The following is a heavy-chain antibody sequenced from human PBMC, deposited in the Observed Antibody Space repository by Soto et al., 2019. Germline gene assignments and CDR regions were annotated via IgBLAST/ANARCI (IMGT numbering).Heavy chain of an antibody. CDR3: ARVGYAVTTGGAFDI. CDR2: IYSGGST. J-gene: IGHJ3*02. CDR1: GFTVSSNY. V-gene: IGHV3-53*01. Sequence: EVQLVESGGGLIQPGGSLRLSCAASGFTVSSNYMRWVRQAPGKGLEWVSVIYSGGSTYYADSVKGRFTISRDNSKNTLYLQMNSLRAEDTVVYYCARVGYAVTTGGAFDIWGQGTMVTVSS. D-gene: IGHD4-17*01.